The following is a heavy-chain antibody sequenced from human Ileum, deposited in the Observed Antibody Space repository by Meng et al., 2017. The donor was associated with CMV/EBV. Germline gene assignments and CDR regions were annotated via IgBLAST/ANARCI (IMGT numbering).Heavy chain of an antibody. CDR3: ARDHKSWSRPVVGYFDY. J-gene: IGHJ4*02. CDR2: ISAYNGNT. D-gene: IGHD2-15*01. Sequence: GDTFRTCGITWLRQAPGQGLEWMGWISAYNGNTNYAQKFQGRVTMTTDTSTSTGYMEVKGLRSDDTAVYYCARDHKSWSRPVVGYFDYWGQGTLVTAPQ. CDR1: GDTFRTCG. V-gene: IGHV1-18*01.